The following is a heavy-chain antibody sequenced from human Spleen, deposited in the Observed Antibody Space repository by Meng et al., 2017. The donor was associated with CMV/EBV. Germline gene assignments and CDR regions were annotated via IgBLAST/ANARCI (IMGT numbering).Heavy chain of an antibody. CDR2: ITSRSTYI. J-gene: IGHJ4*02. V-gene: IGHV3-21*06. CDR3: ARDTEKQLWQYNY. CDR1: GFTFSSFS. Sequence: GESLKISCATSGFTFSSFSMYWVRQAPGKGLEWVSSITSRSTYISYADSVKGRFTISRDNARSSLYLQMNGLRAEDTAVYYCARDTEKQLWQYNYWGQGTLVTVSS. D-gene: IGHD5-18*01.